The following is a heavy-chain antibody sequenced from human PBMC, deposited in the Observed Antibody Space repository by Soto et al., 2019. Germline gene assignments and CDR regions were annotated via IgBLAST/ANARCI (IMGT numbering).Heavy chain of an antibody. CDR2: TYYRSKWYY. J-gene: IGHJ4*01. CDR1: GDSVSSNSAG. V-gene: IGHV6-1*01. Sequence: QTLSLTCAITGDSVSSNSAGWSWVRQSPSRGLEWLGRTYYRSKWYYEYAVSVRGRITINPDTSKNQYSLQLSSVTPEDTAVYFCARGEQYSGSIFDYWGQGTRVTVSS. CDR3: ARGEQYSGSIFDY. D-gene: IGHD1-26*01.